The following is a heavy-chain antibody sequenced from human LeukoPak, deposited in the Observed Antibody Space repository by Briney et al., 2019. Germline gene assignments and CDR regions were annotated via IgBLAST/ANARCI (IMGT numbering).Heavy chain of an antibody. CDR1: GFTISSYW. CDR3: ARAGYGDLDGAFDI. J-gene: IGHJ3*02. V-gene: IGHV3-74*01. D-gene: IGHD4-17*01. Sequence: GGSLRLSCAASGFTISSYWIHWVRQAPGKGLVWVSRINSDGSITSYADSVKGRFTISRDNAKNTLYVQMNSLRAEDTAVYYCARAGYGDLDGAFDIWGQGTMVTVSS. CDR2: INSDGSIT.